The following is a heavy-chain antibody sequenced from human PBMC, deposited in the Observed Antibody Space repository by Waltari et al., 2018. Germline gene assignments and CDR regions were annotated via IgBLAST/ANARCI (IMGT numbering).Heavy chain of an antibody. D-gene: IGHD4-17*01. CDR2: IYYSGST. J-gene: IGHJ4*02. CDR3: ARQGLRWRLFDY. V-gene: IGHV4-39*01. CDR1: GGSISSSSYY. Sequence: QLQLQESGPGLVKPSETLSLTCTVSGGSISSSSYYWGWIRQPPGKGLEWIGSIYYSGSTHYNPSLKSRVTISVDTSKNQFSLKLSSVTAADTAVYYCARQGLRWRLFDYWGQGTLVTVSS.